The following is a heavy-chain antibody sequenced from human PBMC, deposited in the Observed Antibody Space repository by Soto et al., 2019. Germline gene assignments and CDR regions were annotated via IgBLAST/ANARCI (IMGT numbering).Heavy chain of an antibody. Sequence: SETLSLTCAVYGGSFSGYYWSWIRQPPGKGLEWIGEINHSGSTNYNPSLKSRVTISVDTSKNQFSLKLSSVTAADTAVYHCARGQLWSGYYTPFDYWGQGTLVTVSS. CDR3: ARGQLWSGYYTPFDY. J-gene: IGHJ4*02. V-gene: IGHV4-34*01. CDR1: GGSFSGYY. CDR2: INHSGST. D-gene: IGHD3-3*01.